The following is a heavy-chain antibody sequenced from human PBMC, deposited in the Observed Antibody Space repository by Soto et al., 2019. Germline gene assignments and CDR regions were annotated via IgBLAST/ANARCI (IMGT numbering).Heavy chain of an antibody. CDR2: TYYRSKWYN. Sequence: SQTLSLTCAICGDSVSSNSAVWNWIRQSPSRGLEWLGRTYYRSKWYNDYAVSVKSRITINPDTSKNQFSLQLNSVTPEDTAVYYCARGEQLEDAFDIWGQGTMVTVSS. V-gene: IGHV6-1*01. J-gene: IGHJ3*02. D-gene: IGHD6-13*01. CDR1: GDSVSSNSAV. CDR3: ARGEQLEDAFDI.